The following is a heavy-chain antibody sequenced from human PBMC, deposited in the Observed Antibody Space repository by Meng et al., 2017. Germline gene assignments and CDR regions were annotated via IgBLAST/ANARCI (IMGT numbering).Heavy chain of an antibody. V-gene: IGHV3-23*01. Sequence: GESLKISCAASGFTFSSYAMSWVRQAPGKGLEWVSAISGSGGSTYYADSVKGRFTISRDNSKNTLYLQMNSLRAEDTAVYYCAKEQVRYYDSSGCVDYWGQGTLVTVSS. D-gene: IGHD3-22*01. CDR2: ISGSGGST. CDR3: AKEQVRYYDSSGCVDY. J-gene: IGHJ4*02. CDR1: GFTFSSYA.